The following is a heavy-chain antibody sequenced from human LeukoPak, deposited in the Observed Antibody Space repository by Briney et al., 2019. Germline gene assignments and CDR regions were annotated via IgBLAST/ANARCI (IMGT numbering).Heavy chain of an antibody. J-gene: IGHJ4*02. CDR3: AKDFTDY. Sequence: GRSLRLSCAASGFTFDDYAMHWVRQAPGKGLEWVSGISWNSGSIGYADSVEGRFTISRDNAKNSLYLQMNSLRAEDTALYYCAKDFTDYWGQGTLVTVSS. CDR2: ISWNSGSI. V-gene: IGHV3-9*01. CDR1: GFTFDDYA.